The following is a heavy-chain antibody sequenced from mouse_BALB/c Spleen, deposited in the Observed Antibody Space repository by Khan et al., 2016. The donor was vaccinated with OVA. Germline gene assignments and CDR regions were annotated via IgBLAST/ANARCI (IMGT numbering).Heavy chain of an antibody. J-gene: IGHJ4*01. V-gene: IGHV3-2*02. CDR3: ARSLYYSYGYALDC. CDR2: ISSTGST. D-gene: IGHD2-14*01. Sequence: VQLQQPGPGLVKPSQSLSLTCTVTGYSITSDYAWNWIRQFPGNKLEWMGYISSTGSTSYNPSLKSRISFTRDTSKNQFFLQLKSVTTEDTATYYCARSLYYSYGYALDCWGRGTSVTVSS. CDR1: GYSITSDYA.